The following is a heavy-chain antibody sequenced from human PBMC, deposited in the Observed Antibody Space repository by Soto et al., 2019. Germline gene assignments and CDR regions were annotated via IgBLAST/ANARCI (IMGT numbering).Heavy chain of an antibody. J-gene: IGHJ3*02. CDR1: GFTFSTYA. V-gene: IGHV3-23*01. Sequence: EVHLLESGGGFVQPGGSLRLSCAASGFTFSTYAMTWVRQGPGKGLEYLLAISGSGDTTYYPDSVKGRFAIPRDNSKNTLYVQRDCVRAEYTAVYSGPTDSDDIGMVEAFDIWGQGTMVTVSS. D-gene: IGHD2-15*01. CDR3: PTDSDDIGMVEAFDI. CDR2: ISGSGDTT.